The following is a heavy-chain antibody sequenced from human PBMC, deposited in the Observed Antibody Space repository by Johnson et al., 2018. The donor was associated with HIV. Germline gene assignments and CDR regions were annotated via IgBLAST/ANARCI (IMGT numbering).Heavy chain of an antibody. J-gene: IGHJ3*02. Sequence: EVQLVESGGGLVKPGGSLRLSCAASGFTFTNAWMNWVRQAPGKGLEWVGRLKSKTDGVTTDYAAPVKGRFTISRDDSKNTLYLQINSLKTDDTAVYYCTTVRGAFDIWGQGTMVTVSS. CDR1: GFTFTNAW. D-gene: IGHD3-16*01. V-gene: IGHV3-15*01. CDR3: TTVRGAFDI. CDR2: LKSKTDGVTT.